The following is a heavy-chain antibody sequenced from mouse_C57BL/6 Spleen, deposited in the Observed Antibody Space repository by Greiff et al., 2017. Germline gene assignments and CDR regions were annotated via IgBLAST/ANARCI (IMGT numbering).Heavy chain of an antibody. V-gene: IGHV2-9-1*01. CDR2: IWTGGGT. Sequence: VQLQESGPGLVAPSQSLSITCTVSGFSLTSYAISWVRQPPGKGLEWLGVIWTGGGTNYNSALKSRLSISKDNSKSQVFLKMNSLQTDDTARYYCARIDSSGYVGAMDYWGQGTSVTVSS. D-gene: IGHD3-2*02. CDR1: GFSLTSYA. J-gene: IGHJ4*01. CDR3: ARIDSSGYVGAMDY.